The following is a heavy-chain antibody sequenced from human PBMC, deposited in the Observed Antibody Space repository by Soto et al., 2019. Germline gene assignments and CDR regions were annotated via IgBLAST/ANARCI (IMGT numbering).Heavy chain of an antibody. J-gene: IGHJ5*02. Sequence: ASVKVSCKACGYTFTGYYMHWVRQAPGQGLEWMGWINPNSGGTNYAQKFQGRVTMTRDTSISTAYMELSRLRSDDTAIYYCARMATFGSLNWFDPWGQGTLVTVSS. CDR2: INPNSGGT. D-gene: IGHD3-16*01. CDR1: GYTFTGYY. V-gene: IGHV1-2*02. CDR3: ARMATFGSLNWFDP.